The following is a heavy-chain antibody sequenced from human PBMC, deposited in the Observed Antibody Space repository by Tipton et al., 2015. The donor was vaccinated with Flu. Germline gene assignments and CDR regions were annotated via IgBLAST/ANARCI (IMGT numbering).Heavy chain of an antibody. J-gene: IGHJ6*03. CDR2: INSDGRSR. CDR3: AKASGTTHYYYYMDV. V-gene: IGHV3-74*01. CDR1: GFSFRNSW. Sequence: SLRLSCAASGFSFRNSWMHWARQAPGKGLVWIARINSDGRSRTYADSVKGRFTISRDNAKNSLYLQMNSLRAEDTALYYCAKASGTTHYYYYMDVWGKGTTVTVSS. D-gene: IGHD1-1*01.